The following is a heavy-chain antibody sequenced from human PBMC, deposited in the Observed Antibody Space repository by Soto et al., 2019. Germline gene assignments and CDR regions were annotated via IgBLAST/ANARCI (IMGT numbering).Heavy chain of an antibody. CDR2: ISGSGGST. CDR3: AKDGAATPLNLRYNKHDY. CDR1: GFTFSSYA. Sequence: EVQLLESGGGLVQPGGSLRLSCAASGFTFSSYAMSWVRQAPGKGLEWVSAISGSGGSTYYADSVKGRFTISRDNSKDTLYLRMNSLRAEDTAVYYCAKDGAATPLNLRYNKHDYWGQGTLVTVSS. D-gene: IGHD2-15*01. V-gene: IGHV3-23*01. J-gene: IGHJ4*02.